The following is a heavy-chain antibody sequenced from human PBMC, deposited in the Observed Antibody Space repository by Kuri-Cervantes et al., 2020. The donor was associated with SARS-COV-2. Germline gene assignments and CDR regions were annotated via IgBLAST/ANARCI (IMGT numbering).Heavy chain of an antibody. CDR3: ARIDYHTSGYYYYYYYMDV. CDR1: SGSISSGDYY. V-gene: IGHV4-39*01. D-gene: IGHD3-22*01. J-gene: IGHJ6*03. Sequence: GSLRLSCTVSSGSISSGDYYWGWIRQPPGKGLEWIGSIFRSGITYYNPYLKSRVTMSVDTTKNQFSLKLSSVTAADTAVYYCARIDYHTSGYYYYYYYMDVWGKGTTVTVSS. CDR2: IFRSGIT.